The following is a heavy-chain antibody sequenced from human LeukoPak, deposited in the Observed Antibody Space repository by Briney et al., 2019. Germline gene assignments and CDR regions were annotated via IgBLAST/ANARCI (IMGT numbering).Heavy chain of an antibody. CDR1: GYTFSNYG. V-gene: IGHV1-18*01. CDR2: IRGDNGNT. J-gene: IGHJ3*02. Sequence: ASVKVSCKASGYTFSNYGISWVRQAPGQGLEWVGWIRGDNGNTNYAQKLQGRVTMTTDTSTSTAYMELRSLRSDDTAVYYCARPHAGYSSGWYAFDIWGQGTMVTVSS. CDR3: ARPHAGYSSGWYAFDI. D-gene: IGHD6-19*01.